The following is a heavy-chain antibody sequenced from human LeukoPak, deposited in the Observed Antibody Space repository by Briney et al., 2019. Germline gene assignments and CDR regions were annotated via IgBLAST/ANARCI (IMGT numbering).Heavy chain of an antibody. V-gene: IGHV4-39*01. CDR3: ARHDCSGGSCYYFAY. J-gene: IGHJ4*02. D-gene: IGHD2-15*01. CDR2: IYHSGST. Sequence: SETLSLTCTVSGGSISSSSYYWGWIRQPPGKGLEWIGSIYHSGSTYYNPSLKSRVTISVDTSKNQFSLKLSSVTAADTAVYYCARHDCSGGSCYYFAYWGQGTLVTVSS. CDR1: GGSISSSSYY.